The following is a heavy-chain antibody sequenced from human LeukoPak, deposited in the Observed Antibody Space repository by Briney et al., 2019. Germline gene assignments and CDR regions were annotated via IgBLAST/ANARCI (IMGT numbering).Heavy chain of an antibody. J-gene: IGHJ4*02. CDR1: GFTFSSYA. CDR2: ISGSGGST. CDR3: AKGGGYSYGYISGY. Sequence: PGGSLRLSCAASGFTFSSYAMSWVRQAPGKGLEWVSAISGSGGSTYYADSVKGRFTISRDNSKNTLYLQMNSLRAEDTAVYYCAKGGGYSYGYISGYWGQGTLVTVSS. D-gene: IGHD5-18*01. V-gene: IGHV3-23*01.